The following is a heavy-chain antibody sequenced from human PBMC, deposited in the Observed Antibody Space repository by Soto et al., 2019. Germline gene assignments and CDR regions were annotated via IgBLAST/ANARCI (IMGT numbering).Heavy chain of an antibody. CDR3: ASSMDSSSWYDYYYYGMDV. CDR2: IDPSDSYT. CDR1: GYSFTSYW. Sequence: GESLKISCKGSGYSFTSYWISWVRQMPGKGLEWMGRIDPSDSYTNYSPSFQGHVTISADKSISTAYLQWSSLKASDTAMYYCASSMDSSSWYDYYYYGMDVWGQGTTVTVSS. V-gene: IGHV5-10-1*01. J-gene: IGHJ6*02. D-gene: IGHD6-13*01.